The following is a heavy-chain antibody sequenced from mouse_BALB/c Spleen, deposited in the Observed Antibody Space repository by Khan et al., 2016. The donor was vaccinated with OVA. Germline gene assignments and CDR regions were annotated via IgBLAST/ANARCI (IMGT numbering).Heavy chain of an antibody. D-gene: IGHD1-2*01. Sequence: EVQLQESGPGLVKPSQSLSLTCTVTGYSITSGYGWNWIRQFPGNKLEWMGYISYSGSNNYNPSLKSRISIHRDTSKNQFFLQLNSVTTEDTATYYCARTARIKYWGQGTTLTVSS. CDR2: ISYSGSN. J-gene: IGHJ2*01. CDR1: GYSITSGYG. CDR3: ARTARIKY. V-gene: IGHV3-2*02.